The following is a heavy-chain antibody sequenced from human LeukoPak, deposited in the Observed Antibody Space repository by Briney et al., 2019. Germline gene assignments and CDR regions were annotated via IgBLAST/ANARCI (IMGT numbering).Heavy chain of an antibody. V-gene: IGHV3-30*02. CDR1: GFTLSSYG. CDR2: IRYDGSNK. Sequence: GGSLRLSCAASGFTLSSYGMHWVRQAPGKGLEWVAFIRYDGSNKYYADSVKGRFTISRDNSKNTLYLQMNSLRAEDTAVYYCAKDGYDFWSGYYRYYYYMDVWGKGTTVTVSS. J-gene: IGHJ6*03. CDR3: AKDGYDFWSGYYRYYYYMDV. D-gene: IGHD3-3*01.